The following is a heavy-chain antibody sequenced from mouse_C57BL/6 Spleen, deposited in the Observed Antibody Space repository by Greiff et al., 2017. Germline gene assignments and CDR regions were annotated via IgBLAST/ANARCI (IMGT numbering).Heavy chain of an antibody. CDR1: GYTFTSYW. D-gene: IGHD2-5*01. CDR3: ARFSNYEDY. V-gene: IGHV1-50*01. CDR2: IDPSDSYT. Sequence: VQLQQPGAELVKPGASVKLSCKASGYTFTSYWMQWVKQRPGQGLEWIGEIDPSDSYTNYNQKFKGKATLTVDTSSSTAYMQLSSLTSEDSAVYYCARFSNYEDYWGQGTTLTVSS. J-gene: IGHJ2*01.